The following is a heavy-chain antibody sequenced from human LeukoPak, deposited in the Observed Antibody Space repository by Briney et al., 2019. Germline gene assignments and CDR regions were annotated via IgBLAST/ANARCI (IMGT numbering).Heavy chain of an antibody. V-gene: IGHV4-30-4*01. J-gene: IGHJ4*02. D-gene: IGHD5-18*01. CDR2: IYYSGST. CDR3: ARGEDSYGYMDY. CDR1: GGSISSGGYY. Sequence: SETLFLSCTVSGGSISSGGYYWSWIRQPPGKGLEWIGYIYYSGSTYYNPSLKSRVTISVDTSKNQFSLKLSSVTAADTAVYYCARGEDSYGYMDYWGQGTLVTVSS.